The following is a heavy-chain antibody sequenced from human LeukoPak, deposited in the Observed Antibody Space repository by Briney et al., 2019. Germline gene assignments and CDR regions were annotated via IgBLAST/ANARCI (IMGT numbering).Heavy chain of an antibody. CDR1: GFTFSGYW. CDR3: ARDYVSGSFGP. J-gene: IGHJ5*02. D-gene: IGHD3-10*01. Sequence: GGSLRLSCAASGFTFSGYWMHWVRQVPGKGLVWVSRINDDGRYTVYADSVKGRFTISRDNAKNTVYLQMNSLRAEDTAVYYCARDYVSGSFGPWGQGTLVTVSS. CDR2: INDDGRYT. V-gene: IGHV3-74*01.